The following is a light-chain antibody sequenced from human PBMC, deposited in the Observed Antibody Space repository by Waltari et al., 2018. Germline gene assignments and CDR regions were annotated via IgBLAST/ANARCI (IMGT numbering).Light chain of an antibody. CDR3: QQSYGAPSIT. CDR2: GAY. Sequence: DIQMTQSPSALPASVGDRVTITCRASRGIGNYLNWYQLKPGKAPQLLIYGAYSLQSGVPSRFRGSGSGTDFTLTISTLQPEDFATYYCQQSYGAPSITFGQGTRLEI. V-gene: IGKV1-39*01. J-gene: IGKJ5*01. CDR1: RGIGNY.